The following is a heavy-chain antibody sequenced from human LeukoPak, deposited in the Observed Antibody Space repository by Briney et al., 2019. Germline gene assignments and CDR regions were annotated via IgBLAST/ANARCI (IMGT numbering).Heavy chain of an antibody. J-gene: IGHJ5*02. CDR3: VRDRKLSRGGNWLDP. CDR2: IYYSGTT. Sequence: SETLSLTCTVSGGSISSGDYYWSWIRQPPGKGLEWIGNIYYSGTTYFSPPLESRLSISVDTTKNQFALKLNSVTAADTAVYYCVRDRKLSRGGNWLDPWGQGTLVIVSS. D-gene: IGHD2-15*01. V-gene: IGHV4-30-4*01. CDR1: GGSISSGDYY.